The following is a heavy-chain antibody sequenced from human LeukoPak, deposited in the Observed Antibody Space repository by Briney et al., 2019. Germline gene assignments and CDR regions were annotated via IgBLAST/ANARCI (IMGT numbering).Heavy chain of an antibody. CDR1: GFTFSSYS. J-gene: IGHJ6*02. CDR3: ARDRNYDSSGYYYSQGYYGMDV. Sequence: GGSLRLSCAASGFTFSSYSMNWVRQAPGKGLEWVSSISSSSSYIYYADSVKGRFTISRDNAKNSLYLQMNSLRVEDTAVYYCARDRNYDSSGYYYSQGYYGMDVWGQGTTVTVSS. CDR2: ISSSSSYI. D-gene: IGHD3-22*01. V-gene: IGHV3-21*01.